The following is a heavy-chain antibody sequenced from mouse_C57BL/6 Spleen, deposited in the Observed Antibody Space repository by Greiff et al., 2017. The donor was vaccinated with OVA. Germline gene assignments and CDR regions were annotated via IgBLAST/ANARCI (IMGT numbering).Heavy chain of an antibody. V-gene: IGHV1-55*01. J-gene: IGHJ1*03. Sequence: QVQLQQPGAELVKPGASVKMSCKASGYTFTSYWITWVKQRPGQGLEWIGDIYPGSGSTNYNEKFKSKAILTVDTSSCTAYTQLNSLTSEVSAIYYCARWSGSYDRYFDVRGTRTTVTVSS. CDR3: ARWSGSYDRYFDV. D-gene: IGHD1-1*02. CDR1: GYTFTSYW. CDR2: IYPGSGST.